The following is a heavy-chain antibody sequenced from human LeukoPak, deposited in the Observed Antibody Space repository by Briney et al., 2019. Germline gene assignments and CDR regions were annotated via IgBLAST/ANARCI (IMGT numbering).Heavy chain of an antibody. CDR2: ISDSGGST. D-gene: IGHD2-15*01. V-gene: IGHV3-23*01. CDR3: AKDRLGYCSGGSCYSPAD. J-gene: IGHJ4*02. CDR1: GLTFSSFA. Sequence: GGSLRLSCATSGLTFSSFALSWVRQAPGKGLDWVSTISDSGGSTYYADSVKGRFTISRDNSKNTLYLQMNSLRAEDTAVYYCAKDRLGYCSGGSCYSPADWGQGTLVTVSS.